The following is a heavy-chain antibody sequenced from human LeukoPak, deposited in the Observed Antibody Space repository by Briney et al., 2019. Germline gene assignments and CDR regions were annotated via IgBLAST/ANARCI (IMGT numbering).Heavy chain of an antibody. CDR3: AKDLSGSSIERGYMDV. CDR2: IGGSGDST. CDR1: GFTFRSYA. Sequence: GGSLRLSCAASGFTFRSYAMSWVRQAPGKGLEWVSAIGGSGDSTYYAVSVKGRFTISRDNSKNTLYLQMNCLRAGDTAVYYCAKDLSGSSIERGYMDVWGKGTTVTVSS. D-gene: IGHD1-26*01. V-gene: IGHV3-23*01. J-gene: IGHJ6*03.